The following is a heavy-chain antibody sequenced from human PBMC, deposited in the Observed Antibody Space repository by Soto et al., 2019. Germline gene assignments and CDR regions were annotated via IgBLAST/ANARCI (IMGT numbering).Heavy chain of an antibody. CDR3: AREMGACSDSSCYPGPYDS. CDR2: ITSKSTTI. CDR1: GFTFTSYS. D-gene: IGHD3-16*01. V-gene: IGHV3-48*02. J-gene: IGHJ5*02. Sequence: PGGPLRLSCAASGFTFTSYSMNWVRQAPGQGLEWVSYITSKSTTIKYADSVKGRFTVSRDNAENSLYLQLNSLRDEDTAVYYCAREMGACSDSSCYPGPYDSWGQGTLVTVSS.